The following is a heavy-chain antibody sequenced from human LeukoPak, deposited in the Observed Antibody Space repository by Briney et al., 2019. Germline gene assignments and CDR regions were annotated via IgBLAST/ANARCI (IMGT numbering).Heavy chain of an antibody. CDR1: GFTFSSYD. CDR3: IRGGIQVSGIDAFDI. J-gene: IGHJ3*02. D-gene: IGHD5/OR15-5a*01. Sequence: GGSLRLSCAASGFTFSSYDMHWVRQAPGRGLEWVSAICIAGDTYYPDSVTGRFTISRENAKNTMYLQMNSLKDGDTAVYYCIRGGIQVSGIDAFDIWGQGTMVTVSS. CDR2: ICIAGDT. V-gene: IGHV3-13*01.